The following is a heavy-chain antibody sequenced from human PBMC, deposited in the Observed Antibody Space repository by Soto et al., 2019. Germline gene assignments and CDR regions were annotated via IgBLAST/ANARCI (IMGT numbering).Heavy chain of an antibody. J-gene: IGHJ6*02. CDR3: AREGYDSTMVRGVIPYGMDV. CDR2: ISTYNENT. D-gene: IGHD3-10*01. Sequence: QNQLVQSGGEVKKPGASVKVSCKASGYTFTSYYISWVRQAPGQGLEWMGWISTYNENTNYTQKSXXRVTMTTDTPXXTXYXXLRSLRSDDTAVYYCAREGYDSTMVRGVIPYGMDVWGQGTTVTVSS. CDR1: GYTFTSYY. V-gene: IGHV1-18*01.